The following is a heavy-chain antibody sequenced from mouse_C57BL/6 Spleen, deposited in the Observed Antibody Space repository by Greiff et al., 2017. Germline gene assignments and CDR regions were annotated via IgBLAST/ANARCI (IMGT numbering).Heavy chain of an antibody. Sequence: EVQLVESGPGLVKPSQSLSLTCSVTGYSITSGYYWNWIRQFPGNKLEWMGYISYDGSNNYNPSLKNRISITRDTSKNQFFLKLNSVTTEDTATYYCARGTRDFDVWGTGTTVTVSS. CDR3: ARGTRDFDV. J-gene: IGHJ1*03. CDR2: ISYDGSN. CDR1: GYSITSGYY. D-gene: IGHD3-1*01. V-gene: IGHV3-6*01.